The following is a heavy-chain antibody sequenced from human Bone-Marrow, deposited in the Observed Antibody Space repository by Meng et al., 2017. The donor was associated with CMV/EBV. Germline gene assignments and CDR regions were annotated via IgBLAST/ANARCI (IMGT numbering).Heavy chain of an antibody. J-gene: IGHJ6*02. Sequence: GSLRLSCTVSGGSISSSSYYWGWIRQPPGKGLEWIGSIYYSGSTYYNPSLKSRVTISVDTSKNQFSLKLSSVTAADTAVYYCARDPGSSWYHYYYGMDVWGQGTTVTFYS. CDR2: IYYSGST. D-gene: IGHD6-13*01. CDR1: GGSISSSSYY. V-gene: IGHV4-39*07. CDR3: ARDPGSSWYHYYYGMDV.